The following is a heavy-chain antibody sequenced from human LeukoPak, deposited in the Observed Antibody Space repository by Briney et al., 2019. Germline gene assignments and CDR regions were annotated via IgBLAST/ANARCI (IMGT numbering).Heavy chain of an antibody. D-gene: IGHD1-26*01. CDR3: ARLDAREEDAFDI. V-gene: IGHV4-59*08. CDR2: IYYSGTT. Sequence: SETLSLTCTVSGGSISRYYWSWIRQPPGKGLEWIGYIYYSGTTNYNPSLKSRVTISVDTSKDQFSLKLSSVTAADTAVYYCARLDAREEDAFDIWGQGT. CDR1: GGSISRYY. J-gene: IGHJ3*02.